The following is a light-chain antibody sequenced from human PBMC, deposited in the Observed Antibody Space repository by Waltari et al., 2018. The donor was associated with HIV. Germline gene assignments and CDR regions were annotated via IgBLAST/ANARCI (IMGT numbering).Light chain of an antibody. CDR3: CSYANSSDV. CDR1: SSDVGSSNL. Sequence: QSALTQPASMSGSPGPSITISCTGTSSDVGSSNLFSWYQQHPGKAPKFITYDVSKRPSGVSKRFSGSKSGNTASLTISGLQAEDEADYYCCSYANSSDVFGGGTKVTVL. V-gene: IGLV2-23*02. CDR2: DVS. J-gene: IGLJ2*01.